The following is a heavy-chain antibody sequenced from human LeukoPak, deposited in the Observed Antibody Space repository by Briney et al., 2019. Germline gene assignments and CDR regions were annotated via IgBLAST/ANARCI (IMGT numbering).Heavy chain of an antibody. D-gene: IGHD2-2*01. Sequence: PSETLSLTCGVYGGSFSYYYWNWIRQPPGKGLEWIAEITHSGSTNYNPSLKSRVTISVDTSKNQFSLKLTSVTAADTAVYYCARREYCSSRTCFEHIQHCGQGALVSVSS. CDR3: ARREYCSSRTCFEHIQH. J-gene: IGHJ1*01. CDR1: GGSFSYYY. V-gene: IGHV4-34*01. CDR2: ITHSGST.